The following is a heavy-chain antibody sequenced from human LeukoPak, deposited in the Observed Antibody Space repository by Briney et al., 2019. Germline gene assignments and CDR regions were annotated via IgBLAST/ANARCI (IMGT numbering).Heavy chain of an antibody. CDR1: GGSFSGYY. V-gene: IGHV4-34*01. J-gene: IGHJ5*02. CDR3: ARRAGTAFWWDWFDP. CDR2: INHSGSN. Sequence: SETLSLTCAVYGGSFSGYYWSWLRQPPGKGLEWIGEINHSGSNNYNPSLKSRVTISVETSKNQFSLKLSSVTAADTAVYYCARRAGTAFWWDWFDPWGQGTLVTVSS. D-gene: IGHD1-1*01.